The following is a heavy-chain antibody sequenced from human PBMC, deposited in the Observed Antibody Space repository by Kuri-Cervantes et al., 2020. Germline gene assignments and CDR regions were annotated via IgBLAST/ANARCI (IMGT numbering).Heavy chain of an antibody. D-gene: IGHD4-17*01. CDR1: GYTFTSYY. CDR2: INPNSGGT. CDR3: ASERTDGDYPDY. V-gene: IGHV1-2*02. J-gene: IGHJ4*02. Sequence: ASVKVSCKASGYTFTSYYMHWVRQAPGQGLEWMGIINPNSGGTNYAQKFQGRVTMTRDTSISTAYMELSRLRSDDTAVYYCASERTDGDYPDYWGQGTLVTVS.